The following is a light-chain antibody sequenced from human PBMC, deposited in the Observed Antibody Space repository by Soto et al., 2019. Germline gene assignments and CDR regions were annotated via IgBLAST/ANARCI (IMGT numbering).Light chain of an antibody. Sequence: DIQMTQSPSTLSASVGYRVTINCRASQSISSWLAWYQQKPGXAPKLLIYDASSLESGVPSRFSGSGSGTEFTLTISSLQPDDFATYYCQQYKSYWTFGQGTKVDIK. CDR2: DAS. J-gene: IGKJ1*01. CDR3: QQYKSYWT. V-gene: IGKV1-5*01. CDR1: QSISSW.